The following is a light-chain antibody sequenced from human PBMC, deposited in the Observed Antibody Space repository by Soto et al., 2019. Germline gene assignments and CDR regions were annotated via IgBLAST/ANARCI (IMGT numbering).Light chain of an antibody. CDR1: RSDVGRYNY. J-gene: IGLJ2*01. Sequence: QSALTQPASVSGSPGQSITISCTGTRSDVGRYNYVSWYQQHPGKAPTLLIYEVTYRPSGVSTRFSASKSGSTASLTISGIQAEDEADYYCSSYSTTSSPHVLFGGGTELPVL. CDR2: EVT. CDR3: SSYSTTSSPHVL. V-gene: IGLV2-14*01.